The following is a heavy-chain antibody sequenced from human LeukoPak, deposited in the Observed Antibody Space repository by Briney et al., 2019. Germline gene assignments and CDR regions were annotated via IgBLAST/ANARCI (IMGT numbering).Heavy chain of an antibody. CDR2: ISWNSGSI. CDR3: ARGSMIDR. V-gene: IGHV3-9*01. Sequence: PGGSLRLSCAASGFTFDDYAMHWVRQAPGKGLEWVSGISWNSGSIGYADSVKGRFTISRDNAKNPLYLQMNSLRDEDTAVYYCARGSMIDRWGQGTLVTVSS. CDR1: GFTFDDYA. J-gene: IGHJ5*02. D-gene: IGHD3-22*01.